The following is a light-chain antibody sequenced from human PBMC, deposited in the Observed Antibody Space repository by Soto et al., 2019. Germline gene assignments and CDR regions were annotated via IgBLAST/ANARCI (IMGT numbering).Light chain of an antibody. CDR3: QQHISWPLT. Sequence: IVFTQSPATLSLSPGEIATLSCRASQSVSSNLAWFQQKPGQAPRLLIYDASNRATGIPARFSGSGSGTDFTLTISNLEPEDFAVYYCQQHISWPLTFGGGTKVDIK. CDR1: QSVSSN. CDR2: DAS. J-gene: IGKJ4*01. V-gene: IGKV3-11*01.